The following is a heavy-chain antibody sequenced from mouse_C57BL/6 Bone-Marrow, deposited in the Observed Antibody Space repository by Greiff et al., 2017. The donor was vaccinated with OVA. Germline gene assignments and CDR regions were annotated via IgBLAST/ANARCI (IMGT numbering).Heavy chain of an antibody. J-gene: IGHJ3*01. D-gene: IGHD1-1*01. CDR1: GFTFSSYG. Sequence: VQLKESGGDLVKPGGSLKLSCAASGFTFSSYGMSWVRQTPDKRLEWVATISSGGSYTYYPDSVKGRFTISRDNAKNTLYLQMSSLKSEDTAMYYCARHPFYGSSVAYWGQGTLVTVSA. CDR3: ARHPFYGSSVAY. CDR2: ISSGGSYT. V-gene: IGHV5-6*01.